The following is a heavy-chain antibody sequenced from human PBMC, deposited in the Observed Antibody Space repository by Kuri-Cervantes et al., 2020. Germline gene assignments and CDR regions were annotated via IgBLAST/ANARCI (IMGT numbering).Heavy chain of an antibody. D-gene: IGHD2-21*01. Sequence: GSLRLSCGVSGLSITSGYYWGWIRQPPGKGLEWIGNIYHSGSTYYHPSLKSRVSMSVDTSKNQFSLSLSSVTAADTAVYYCARRADSPTFDYWGQGILVTVSS. CDR2: IYHSGST. CDR3: ARRADSPTFDY. CDR1: GLSITSGYY. J-gene: IGHJ4*02. V-gene: IGHV4-38-2*01.